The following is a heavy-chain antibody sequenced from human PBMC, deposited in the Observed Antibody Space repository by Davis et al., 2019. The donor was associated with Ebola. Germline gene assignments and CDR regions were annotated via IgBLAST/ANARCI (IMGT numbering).Heavy chain of an antibody. D-gene: IGHD3-10*01. CDR1: GGSISSGGYY. CDR2: IYYSGTT. CDR3: ASRWFGDLS. Sequence: MPSETLSLTCTVSGGSISSGGYYWNWIRQHPGKGLEWIGYIYYSGTTYYNPSLKNRVTISVDTSKNQFSLKLSSVTAADTAVYYCASRWFGDLSWGQGTLVTVSS. V-gene: IGHV4-31*03. J-gene: IGHJ5*02.